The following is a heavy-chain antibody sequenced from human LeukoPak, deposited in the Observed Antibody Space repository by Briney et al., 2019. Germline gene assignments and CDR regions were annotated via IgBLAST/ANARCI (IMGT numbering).Heavy chain of an antibody. Sequence: ASVKVSCKTSGYSFSTYGISWVRQAPGQGLEGMGWISAYNGNTNYAQKFQGRVTMTTDTATSTAHLEMRSLRPDDTAVYYCARETIEAFDVWGQGTMVTVSS. V-gene: IGHV1-18*01. CDR3: ARETIEAFDV. CDR1: GYSFSTYG. CDR2: ISAYNGNT. J-gene: IGHJ3*01. D-gene: IGHD4/OR15-4a*01.